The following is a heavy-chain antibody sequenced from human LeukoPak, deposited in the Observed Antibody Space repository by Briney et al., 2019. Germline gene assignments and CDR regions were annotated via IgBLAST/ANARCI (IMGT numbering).Heavy chain of an antibody. J-gene: IGHJ5*02. Sequence: SETLSLTCTVSGGSISSSRYYWGWIRQPPGKGLEWIGSIYYSGSTYYNPSLKSRVTISVDTSKNQFSLKLSSVTAADTAVYYCASEGYDSSEGFDPWGQGTLVTVSS. CDR3: ASEGYDSSEGFDP. CDR2: IYYSGST. D-gene: IGHD3-22*01. V-gene: IGHV4-39*01. CDR1: GGSISSSRYY.